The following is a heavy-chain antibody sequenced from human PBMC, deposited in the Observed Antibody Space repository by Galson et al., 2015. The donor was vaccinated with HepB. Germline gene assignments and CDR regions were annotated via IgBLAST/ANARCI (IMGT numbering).Heavy chain of an antibody. CDR2: IKPDGSEK. CDR1: GFTFSTYA. V-gene: IGHV3-7*01. J-gene: IGHJ4*02. D-gene: IGHD6-13*01. Sequence: SLRLSCAASGFTFSTYAMNWVRQAPGKGLEWVANIKPDGSEKYYVDSVKGRFTISRDDAKNSLYLQMNSLRAEGTAVYYCARALTAAGNYWGQGTLVTVSS. CDR3: ARALTAAGNY.